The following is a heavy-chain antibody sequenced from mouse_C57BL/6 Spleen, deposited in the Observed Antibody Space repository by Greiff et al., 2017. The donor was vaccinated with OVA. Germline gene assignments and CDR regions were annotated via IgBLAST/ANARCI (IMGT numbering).Heavy chain of an antibody. CDR1: GFTFSDYG. V-gene: IGHV5-17*01. CDR2: ISSGSSTI. Sequence: EVQGVESGGGLVKPGGSLKLSCAASGFTFSDYGMHWVRQAPEKGLEWVAYISSGSSTIYYADLVKGRFTISRDNAKNTLFLQMTSLRSEDTAMYYCARPYCYGSSYEMDYWGQGTSVTVSS. CDR3: ARPYCYGSSYEMDY. J-gene: IGHJ4*01. D-gene: IGHD1-1*01.